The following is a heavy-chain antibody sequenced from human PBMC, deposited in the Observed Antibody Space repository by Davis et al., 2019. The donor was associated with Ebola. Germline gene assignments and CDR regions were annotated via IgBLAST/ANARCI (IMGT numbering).Heavy chain of an antibody. CDR2: ISGNGDKT. CDR3: AKSVGLIVVPRRHFDY. V-gene: IGHV3-23*01. Sequence: PGGSLRLSCAASGFTFSSYAMSWVRQAPGKGLEWVSGISGNGDKTYDADSVKGRFILSRDNSKNTLYLQMSSLRVEDTAVYYCAKSVGLIVVPRRHFDYWGQGTLVTVSS. J-gene: IGHJ4*02. CDR1: GFTFSSYA. D-gene: IGHD2-2*01.